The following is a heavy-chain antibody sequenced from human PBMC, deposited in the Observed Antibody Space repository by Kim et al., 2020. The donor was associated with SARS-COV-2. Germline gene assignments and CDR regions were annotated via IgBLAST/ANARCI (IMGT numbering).Heavy chain of an antibody. CDR2: ISGSGGST. Sequence: GGSLRLSCAASGFTFSSYAMSWVRQAPGKGLEWVSAISGSGGSTYYADSVKGRFTISRDNSKNTLYLQMNSLRAEDTAVYYCAKDLTLEPYSSSWYYWGQGTLVTVSS. CDR1: GFTFSSYA. D-gene: IGHD6-13*01. V-gene: IGHV3-23*01. CDR3: AKDLTLEPYSSSWYY. J-gene: IGHJ4*02.